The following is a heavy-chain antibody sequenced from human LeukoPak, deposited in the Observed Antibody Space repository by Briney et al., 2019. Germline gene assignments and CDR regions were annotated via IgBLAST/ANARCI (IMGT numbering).Heavy chain of an antibody. D-gene: IGHD1-7*01. V-gene: IGHV4-4*02. J-gene: IGHJ4*02. CDR2: IYHSGST. CDR1: GGSISSSNW. Sequence: SGTLSLTCAVSGGSISSSNWWSWVRQPPGKGLEWIGEIYHSGSTNYNPSPKSRVTMSVDTSKNQVSLKLIAVTAADSAVYYCARENWNYGEDFWGQGALVTVSS. CDR3: ARENWNYGEDF.